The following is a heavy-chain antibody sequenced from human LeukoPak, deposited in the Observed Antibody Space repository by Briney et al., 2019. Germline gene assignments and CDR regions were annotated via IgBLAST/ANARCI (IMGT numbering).Heavy chain of an antibody. CDR2: ISSSSSYI. CDR3: ARDLILGYSSGWSPDY. V-gene: IGHV3-21*01. D-gene: IGHD6-19*01. Sequence: GGSLRLSCAASGFTFNSYSMNWVRQAPGKGLEWVSSISSSSSYIYYADSVKGRFTISRDNAKNSLYLQMNSLRAEDTAVYYCARDLILGYSSGWSPDYWGQGTLVTVSS. CDR1: GFTFNSYS. J-gene: IGHJ4*02.